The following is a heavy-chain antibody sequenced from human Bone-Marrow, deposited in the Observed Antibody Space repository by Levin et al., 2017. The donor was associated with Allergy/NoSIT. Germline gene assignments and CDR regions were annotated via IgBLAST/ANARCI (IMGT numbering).Heavy chain of an antibody. V-gene: IGHV1-3*01. CDR1: GYTFTRNA. Sequence: SCKASGYTFTRNAIYWVRQAPGHGLEWMGGIHPGDGGTKYYQNFRDRVTFSTDTSATTVYMELSSLRSEDTAVYYCARRYDRGWYFDFWGQGTLVTVSS. CDR3: ARRYDRGWYFDF. D-gene: IGHD6-19*01. J-gene: IGHJ4*02. CDR2: IHPGDGGT.